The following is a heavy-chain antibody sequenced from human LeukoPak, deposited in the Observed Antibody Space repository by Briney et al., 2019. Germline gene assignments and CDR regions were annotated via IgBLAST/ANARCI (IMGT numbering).Heavy chain of an antibody. V-gene: IGHV3-23*01. Sequence: GGSLRLSCAASGFTFSRLAMTWVRQAPGKGLEWVSTISASGPYYADAVRGRFTISRDNAKNSLYLQMNSLRAEDTAVYYCARRMPSDYYDSSGAYFDYWGQGTLVTVSS. CDR2: ISASGP. D-gene: IGHD3-22*01. J-gene: IGHJ4*02. CDR3: ARRMPSDYYDSSGAYFDY. CDR1: GFTFSRLA.